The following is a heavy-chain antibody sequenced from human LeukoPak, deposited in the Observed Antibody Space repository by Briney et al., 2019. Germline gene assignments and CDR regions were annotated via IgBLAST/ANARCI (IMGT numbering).Heavy chain of an antibody. Sequence: ASVKVSCKASGYSFTGYYIHWVQQAPGQGLEWMGWTNPDSGDTEYSQRFQGRITLTSDTSVTTAYMELSSLRSDDTAIFYCATVASIRRFYFDFWGQGTLVTVSS. CDR2: TNPDSGDT. D-gene: IGHD3-3*01. CDR1: GYSFTGYY. V-gene: IGHV1-2*02. CDR3: ATVASIRRFYFDF. J-gene: IGHJ4*02.